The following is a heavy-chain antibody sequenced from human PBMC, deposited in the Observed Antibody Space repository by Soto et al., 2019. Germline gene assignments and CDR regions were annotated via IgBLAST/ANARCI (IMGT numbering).Heavy chain of an antibody. V-gene: IGHV4-31*03. CDR3: ARGYYDSSGYYYYGMDV. Sequence: SETLSLTCTVSGGSISSGGYYWSWIRQHPGKGLEWIGYIYYSGSTYYNPSLKSRVTISVDTSKNQFSLKLSSVTAADTAVYYCARGYYDSSGYYYYGMDVWGQGXTVTVYS. D-gene: IGHD3-22*01. J-gene: IGHJ6*02. CDR1: GGSISSGGYY. CDR2: IYYSGST.